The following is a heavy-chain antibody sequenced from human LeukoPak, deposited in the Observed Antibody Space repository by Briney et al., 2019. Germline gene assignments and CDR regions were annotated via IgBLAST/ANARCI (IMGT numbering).Heavy chain of an antibody. CDR2: ITTGRTYM. J-gene: IGHJ6*03. V-gene: IGHV3-21*01. Sequence: PGGSLTLSCSPSRFTCRIYAMNWVRHAPGRGLECVSSITTGRTYMFYADSVGGRFTISRDNAKTSLYLQMSSLRADDTAVYYYYYMDVWGKGTMVTVSS. CDR1: RFTCRIYA. CDR3: YYMDV.